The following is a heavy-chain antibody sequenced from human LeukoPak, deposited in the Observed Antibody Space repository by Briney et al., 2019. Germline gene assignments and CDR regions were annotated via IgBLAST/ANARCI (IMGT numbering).Heavy chain of an antibody. J-gene: IGHJ5*02. Sequence: GASVKVSCKASGYTFTGYYMHWVRQAPGQGLEWMGWINPNSGGTNYAQKFQGRVTMTRDTSISTAYMELSRLRSDDTAVYYCARDSVLLWFGELSGWFDPWGQGTLVTVSS. CDR3: ARDSVLLWFGELSGWFDP. V-gene: IGHV1-2*02. CDR1: GYTFTGYY. D-gene: IGHD3-10*01. CDR2: INPNSGGT.